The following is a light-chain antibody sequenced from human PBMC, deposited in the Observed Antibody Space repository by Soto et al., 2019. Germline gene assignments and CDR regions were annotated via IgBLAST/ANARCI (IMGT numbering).Light chain of an antibody. CDR3: QQYNSYWT. Sequence: DIQMTQSPSTLSASVGDRVNITCRPSQSISSWLAWYQQKQGKAPKLLIYKASSLESGVPSRFSGSGSGTEFTLTISSLQPDDFATYYCQQYNSYWTFGQGTKVEIK. CDR2: KAS. V-gene: IGKV1-5*03. CDR1: QSISSW. J-gene: IGKJ1*01.